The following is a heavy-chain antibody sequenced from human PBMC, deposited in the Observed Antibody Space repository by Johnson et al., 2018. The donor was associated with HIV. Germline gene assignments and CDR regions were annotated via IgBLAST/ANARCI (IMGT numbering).Heavy chain of an antibody. D-gene: IGHD3-9*01. CDR3: ARDLVSHWLNDAFAI. J-gene: IGHJ3*02. CDR2: TRNKANSYTT. V-gene: IGHV3-72*01. CDR1: GFTLTDHY. Sequence: MMLVESGGDLVQPGGSLRLSCAASGFTLTDHYMDWVRQAPGKGLEWVGRTRNKANSYTTEYAASVKGRFTISRDASKNSMYLEMNSPRSEDTAVYFCARDLVSHWLNDAFAIWGQGTTVIVSS.